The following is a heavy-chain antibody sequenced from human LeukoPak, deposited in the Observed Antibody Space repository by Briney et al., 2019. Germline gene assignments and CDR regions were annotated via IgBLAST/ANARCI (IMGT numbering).Heavy chain of an antibody. V-gene: IGHV4-34*01. CDR3: GRWYYDFWSCYFGFDP. CDR2: INHSGST. CDR1: GGFFSGYY. D-gene: IGHD3-3*01. J-gene: IGHJ5*02. Sequence: PSETLSLTCAVYGGFFSGYYWSWIRQPPGKGLEWIGEINHSGSTNYNPSLKSRVTISVDTSKNQFSLKLSSVTAADTAVYYCGRWYYDFWSCYFGFDPWGQGTLVTVSS.